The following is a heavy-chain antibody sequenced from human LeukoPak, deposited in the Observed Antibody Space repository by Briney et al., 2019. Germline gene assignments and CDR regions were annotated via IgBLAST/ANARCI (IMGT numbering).Heavy chain of an antibody. CDR2: INAYNGNT. CDR3: ARDRQYCSGGSCYSATYYGMDV. CDR1: GYTFSSYG. D-gene: IGHD2-15*01. V-gene: IGHV1-18*01. J-gene: IGHJ6*02. Sequence: GASVKVSCKASGYTFSSYGISWLRQAPGQGLEWMGWINAYNGNTNYAQKLQGRVTMTTDTSTSTAYMELRSLRSDDTAVYYCARDRQYCSGGSCYSATYYGMDVWGQGTTVTVSS.